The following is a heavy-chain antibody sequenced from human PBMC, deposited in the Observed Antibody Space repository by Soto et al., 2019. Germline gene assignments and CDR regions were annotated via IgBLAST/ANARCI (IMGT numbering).Heavy chain of an antibody. D-gene: IGHD2-8*01. Sequence: QVQLQESGPGLVKPSETLSLTCTVSGGSISSYCWSWIRQPPGKGLEWIGYIYYSGSTNYNPSLKSRDNISVHTSRHQFSLKLSSVTAAETAVYSCARGLMVYAGDYWGPGTLVTVSS. CDR3: ARGLMVYAGDY. CDR1: GGSISSYC. CDR2: IYYSGST. V-gene: IGHV4-59*01. J-gene: IGHJ4*02.